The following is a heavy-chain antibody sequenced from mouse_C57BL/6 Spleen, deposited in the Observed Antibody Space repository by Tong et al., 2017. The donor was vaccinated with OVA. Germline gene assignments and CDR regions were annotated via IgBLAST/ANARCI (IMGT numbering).Heavy chain of an antibody. J-gene: IGHJ4*01. CDR2: ISCYNGAT. CDR3: ARWRLDYAMDY. CDR1: GYSFTGYY. Sequence: LVKTGASVKISCKASGYSFTGYYMHWVKQSHGKSLEWIGYISCYNGATSYNQKFKGKATFTVDTSASTAYMELIRLTCEDSAVYYCARWRLDYAMDYWGQGTSVTVSS. V-gene: IGHV1S34*01.